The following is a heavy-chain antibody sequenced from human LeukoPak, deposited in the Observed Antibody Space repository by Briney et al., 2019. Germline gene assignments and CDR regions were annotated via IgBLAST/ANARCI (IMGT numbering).Heavy chain of an antibody. CDR3: AKDLTTLTTFFDC. J-gene: IGHJ4*02. D-gene: IGHD4-17*01. CDR2: ISDSGGST. CDR1: GFTFSSYA. Sequence: GGSLRLSCAASGFTFSSYAMSWVREAPGKGREWGSAISDSGGSTYYADSVKGRFTISRDNPKNTLYLQMNSLRAEDTAVYYCAKDLTTLTTFFDCWGQGTLVTVSS. V-gene: IGHV3-23*01.